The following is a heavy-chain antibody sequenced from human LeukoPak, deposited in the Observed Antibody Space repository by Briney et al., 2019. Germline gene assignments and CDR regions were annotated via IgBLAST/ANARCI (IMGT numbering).Heavy chain of an antibody. J-gene: IGHJ4*02. Sequence: PSETLSLTCAVYGGSFSGYYWSWIRQPPGKGLDWIGEINHSGSTNYNPSLKSRVTISVDTSKNQFSLKLSSVTAADTAVYYCARGALITIFGVVIMGAQGPYFDYWGQGTLVTVSS. CDR1: GGSFSGYY. CDR3: ARGALITIFGVVIMGAQGPYFDY. D-gene: IGHD3-3*01. CDR2: INHSGST. V-gene: IGHV4-34*01.